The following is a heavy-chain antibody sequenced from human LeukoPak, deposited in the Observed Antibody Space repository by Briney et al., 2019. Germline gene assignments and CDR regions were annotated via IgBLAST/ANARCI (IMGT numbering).Heavy chain of an antibody. CDR3: VKDKGCCNFHWFDA. J-gene: IGHJ5*02. D-gene: IGHD2-15*01. Sequence: QPGGSLRLSCAASGFTFDGYAMHWVRQTPEKGLEWVSGITWNDDTTGYADSVRGRFTISRDNAKKSVFLQMDSLRPDDTAKYYCVKDKGCCNFHWFDAWGQGSLVAVSS. V-gene: IGHV3-9*01. CDR1: GFTFDGYA. CDR2: ITWNDDTT.